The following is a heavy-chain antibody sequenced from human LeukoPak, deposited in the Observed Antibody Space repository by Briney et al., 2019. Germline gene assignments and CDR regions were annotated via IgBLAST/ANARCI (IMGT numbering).Heavy chain of an antibody. V-gene: IGHV3-23*01. Sequence: PGGSLRLSCAASGFTFRNYAMSWVRQAPGKGLEWVSAISGSGDSTYYAVSVKGRFSISRDSSKNILYLKLNSLRAEDTAVYYCAKDRCSNGIGCYYYYMDVWGKGTTVTISS. J-gene: IGHJ6*03. CDR2: ISGSGDST. D-gene: IGHD2-8*01. CDR1: GFTFRNYA. CDR3: AKDRCSNGIGCYYYYMDV.